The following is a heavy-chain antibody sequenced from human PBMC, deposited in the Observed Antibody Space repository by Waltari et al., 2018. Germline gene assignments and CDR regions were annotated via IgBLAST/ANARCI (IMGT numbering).Heavy chain of an antibody. V-gene: IGHV1-69*13. D-gene: IGHD6-13*01. CDR1: GGTFSSYA. J-gene: IGHJ4*02. CDR2: SIPNFGTA. CDR3: ARDGGGYSTLSVGSY. Sequence: QVQLVQSGAEVKKPGSSVKVSCKASGGTFSSYAISWVRQAPGQGLEWMGGSIPNFGTANYAQKFQGRVTITADESTSTAYMELSSLRSEDTAVYYCARDGGGYSTLSVGSYWGQGTLVTVSS.